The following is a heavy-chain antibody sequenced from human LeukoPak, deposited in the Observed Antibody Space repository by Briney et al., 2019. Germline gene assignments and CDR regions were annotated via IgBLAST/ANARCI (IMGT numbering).Heavy chain of an antibody. CDR2: INPNSGGT. CDR3: ARALPYYYDSSGREVY. V-gene: IGHV1-2*02. J-gene: IGHJ4*02. Sequence: GASVTVSFTSSGYTFTVYYMHWVRQAPGQGLEWMGWINPNSGGTNYAQKFQGRVTMTRDTSISTAYMELSRLRSDDTAVYYCARALPYYYDSSGREVYWGQGTLVTVSS. D-gene: IGHD3-22*01. CDR1: GYTFTVYY.